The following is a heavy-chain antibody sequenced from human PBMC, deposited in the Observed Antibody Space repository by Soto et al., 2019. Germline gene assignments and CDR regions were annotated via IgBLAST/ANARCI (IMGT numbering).Heavy chain of an antibody. Sequence: SGWSLRLSCAASGFSFSDYYMNWVRQAPGKGLEWVSFIFSSGSTIHYADSVKGRFTVSRDNAKNSLYLQMNSLRAEDTAVYYCERNSNAGLRYFDLWCRGILVTVSS. D-gene: IGHD6-13*01. CDR1: GFSFSDYY. CDR3: ERNSNAGLRYFDL. V-gene: IGHV3-11*01. J-gene: IGHJ2*01. CDR2: IFSSGSTI.